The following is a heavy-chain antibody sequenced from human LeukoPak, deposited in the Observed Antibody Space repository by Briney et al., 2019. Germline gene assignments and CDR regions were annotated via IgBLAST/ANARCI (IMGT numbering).Heavy chain of an antibody. CDR3: AREGSDYYGSGSYYRSYYYYMDV. V-gene: IGHV4-61*01. Sequence: SETLSLTCTVSGDSISSGNYYWSWIRQPPGKGLEWIGYIYYSGSTNYNPSLKSRVTMSVDTSKNQFSLKLSSVTAADTAVYYCAREGSDYYGSGSYYRSYYYYMDVWGKGTTVTISS. CDR2: IYYSGST. CDR1: GDSISSGNYY. D-gene: IGHD3-10*01. J-gene: IGHJ6*03.